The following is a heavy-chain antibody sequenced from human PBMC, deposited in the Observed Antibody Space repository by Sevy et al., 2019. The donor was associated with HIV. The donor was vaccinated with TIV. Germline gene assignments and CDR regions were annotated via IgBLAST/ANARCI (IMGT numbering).Heavy chain of an antibody. CDR2: VYYSGST. Sequence: SETLSLTCTVSGGSISTYYWSWIRQPPGKRLEWIGYVYYSGSTNYNPSLKSRVTISVDTSKNQFSLKLSSVTAADTAVYYGARETDYYYYMDVWGKGTTVTVSS. D-gene: IGHD2-21*02. J-gene: IGHJ6*03. CDR3: ARETDYYYYMDV. V-gene: IGHV4-59*01. CDR1: GGSISTYY.